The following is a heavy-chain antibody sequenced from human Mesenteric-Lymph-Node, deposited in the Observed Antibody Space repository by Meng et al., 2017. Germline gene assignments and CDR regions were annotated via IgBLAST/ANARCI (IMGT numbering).Heavy chain of an antibody. J-gene: IGHJ4*02. D-gene: IGHD4-17*01. CDR1: GFTFSSYA. Sequence: GESLKISCAASGFTFSSYAMSWVRQAPGKGLEWVSAISGSGGSTYYADSVKGRFTISRDNAKNSLYLQMNSLRAEDTAVYYCARDIAVTTFNWGQGTLVTVSS. CDR3: ARDIAVTTFN. CDR2: ISGSGGST. V-gene: IGHV3-23*01.